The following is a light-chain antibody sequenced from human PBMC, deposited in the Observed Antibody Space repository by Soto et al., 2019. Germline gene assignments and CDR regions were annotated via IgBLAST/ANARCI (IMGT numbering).Light chain of an antibody. V-gene: IGLV2-14*01. CDR3: SSYTSSSIYV. J-gene: IGLJ1*01. Sequence: QSALTQPASVSGSPGQSITISCTGTSSDVGGYNYVSWYQQHPGKAPKLMIYDVSNRPSGVSNRFSGSTSGNTASLTISGLHAEDEADYYCSSYTSSSIYVFGPGTKVTVL. CDR1: SSDVGGYNY. CDR2: DVS.